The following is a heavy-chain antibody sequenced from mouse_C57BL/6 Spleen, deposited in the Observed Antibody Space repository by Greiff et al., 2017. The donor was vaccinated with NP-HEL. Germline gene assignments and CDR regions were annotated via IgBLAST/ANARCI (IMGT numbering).Heavy chain of an antibody. CDR1: GYAFSSSW. CDR3: ARDGGSSYEGYFDY. V-gene: IGHV1-82*01. J-gene: IGHJ2*01. CDR2: IYPGDGDT. Sequence: QVQLQQSGPELVKPGASVKISCKASGYAFSSSWMNWVKQRPGKGLEWIGRIYPGDGDTNYNGKFKGKATLTADKSSSTAYMQLSSLTSEDSAVYFCARDGGSSYEGYFDYWGQGTTLTVSS. D-gene: IGHD1-1*01.